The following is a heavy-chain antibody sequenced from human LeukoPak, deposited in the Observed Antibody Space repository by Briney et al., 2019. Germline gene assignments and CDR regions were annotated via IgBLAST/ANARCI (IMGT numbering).Heavy chain of an antibody. CDR2: ISICGSTT. Sequence: GGSLRLSCAASGFTFSSHWMTWVRQAPGKGLEWVSTISICGSTTYYADSLKGRFTISRDNSKNTLYLQMNSLRAEDTAIYYCAKGWASTVQDYVDYWGQGTLVTVSS. CDR1: GFTFSSHW. D-gene: IGHD2-2*01. J-gene: IGHJ4*02. CDR3: AKGWASTVQDYVDY. V-gene: IGHV3-23*01.